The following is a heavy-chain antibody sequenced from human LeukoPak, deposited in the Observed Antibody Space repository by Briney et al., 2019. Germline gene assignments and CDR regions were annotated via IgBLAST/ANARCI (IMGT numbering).Heavy chain of an antibody. Sequence: GGSLRLSCATSGFTVSRSYMNWVRQAPGKGLEWVSVIYSGGTTYYADSVKGRFTISRDNSKNTVYLQMNSLRAEDTAVYYCAKDLYNTGYSNSWYFDYWGQGTLVTVSS. CDR1: GFTVSRSY. V-gene: IGHV3-66*02. J-gene: IGHJ4*02. CDR2: IYSGGTT. CDR3: AKDLYNTGYSNSWYFDY. D-gene: IGHD6-13*01.